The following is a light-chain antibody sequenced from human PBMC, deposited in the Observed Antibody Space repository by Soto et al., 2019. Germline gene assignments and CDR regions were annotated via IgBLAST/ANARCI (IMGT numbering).Light chain of an antibody. CDR2: DAS. CDR3: QQYSAYSRT. V-gene: IGKV1-5*01. J-gene: IGKJ4*01. CDR1: QSISSW. Sequence: DIQMTQSPSILSASVGDRVTITCRASQSISSWLAWYQQKPGKAPKLLIYDASSLESGVPSRFSGSGSGTESTLTISSLQPDDFAAYYCQQYSAYSRTFGGGTKVDIK.